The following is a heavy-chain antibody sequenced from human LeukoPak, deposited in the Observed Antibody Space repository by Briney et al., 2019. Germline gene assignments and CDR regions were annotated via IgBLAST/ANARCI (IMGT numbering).Heavy chain of an antibody. V-gene: IGHV3-23*01. CDR1: GFTFSTYA. CDR3: ARDSYGGNSRFNFDY. D-gene: IGHD4-23*01. J-gene: IGHJ4*02. CDR2: ISGTGGNT. Sequence: GGSLRLSCAASGFTFSTYAMSWVRQAPGKGLEWVSVISGTGGNTYYADSVKGRFTISRDNSKNTLYLQMNSLRAEDTAVYYCARDSYGGNSRFNFDYWGQGTLVTVSS.